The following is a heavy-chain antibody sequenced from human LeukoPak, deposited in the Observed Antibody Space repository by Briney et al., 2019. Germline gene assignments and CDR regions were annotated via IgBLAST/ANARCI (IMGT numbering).Heavy chain of an antibody. CDR2: IIPILGTA. V-gene: IGHV1-69*13. CDR3: AREGSSGWYRVERGLDY. J-gene: IGHJ4*02. D-gene: IGHD6-19*01. Sequence: ASVKVSCKASGGTFSSYAISWVRQAPGQGLEWMGGIIPILGTANYAQKFQGRVTITADESTSTAYMELSSLRSEDTAVYYCAREGSSGWYRVERGLDYWGQGTLVTVSS. CDR1: GGTFSSYA.